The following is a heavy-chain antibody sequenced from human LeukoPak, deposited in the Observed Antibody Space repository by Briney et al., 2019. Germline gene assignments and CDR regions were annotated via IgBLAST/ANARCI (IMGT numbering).Heavy chain of an antibody. CDR3: AKEKGAYIRNWYSDY. D-gene: IGHD1-1*01. CDR2: IISSGVST. V-gene: IGHV3-23*01. Sequence: GGSLRLSCAASGFTFSSNAMRWVRQAPGKGLEWVSTIISSGVSTFYTDSVKGRFTVSRDNSKNTLYLQMNSLRAEDTAVYYCAKEKGAYIRNWYSDYWGQGTLVTVSS. J-gene: IGHJ4*02. CDR1: GFTFSSNA.